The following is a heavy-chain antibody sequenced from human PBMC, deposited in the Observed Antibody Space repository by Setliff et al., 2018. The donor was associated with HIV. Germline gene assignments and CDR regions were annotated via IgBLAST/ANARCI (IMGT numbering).Heavy chain of an antibody. CDR1: GDSFSTDFHY. V-gene: IGHV4-39*02. CDR2: IYHDDNT. CDR3: ARRDLTSVPT. D-gene: IGHD3-10*01. J-gene: IGHJ5*02. Sequence: SETLSLTCTVSGDSFSTDFHYWVWIRQPPGKGLEWVGSIYHDDNTYYNPSLKSRVTISADMSKNHFSLRLNSATAADTAVYYCARRDLTSVPTWGQGTLVTVSS.